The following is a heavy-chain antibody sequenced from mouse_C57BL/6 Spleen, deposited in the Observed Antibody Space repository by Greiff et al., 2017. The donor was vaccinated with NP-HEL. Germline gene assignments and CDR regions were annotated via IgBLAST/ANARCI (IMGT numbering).Heavy chain of an antibody. J-gene: IGHJ1*03. CDR2: INPSNGGT. V-gene: IGHV1-53*01. D-gene: IGHD1-1*01. CDR1: GYTFTSYW. Sequence: QVQLQQSGTELVKPGASVKLSCKASGYTFTSYWMHWVKQRPGQGLEWIGNINPSNGGTNYNEKFKSKATLTVDKSSSTAYMQLSSLTSEDSAVYYCARHYYGSSFYWYFDVWGTGTTVTVSS. CDR3: ARHYYGSSFYWYFDV.